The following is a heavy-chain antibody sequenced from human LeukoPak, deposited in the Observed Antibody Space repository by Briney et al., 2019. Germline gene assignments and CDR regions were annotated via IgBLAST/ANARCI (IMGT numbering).Heavy chain of an antibody. Sequence: GGSLRLSCAASGFTFDDYAMHWVRQAPGKGLEWVSGLSWNSDSVDYADSVKGRFTISRDNSKNTLYLQMNSLRAEDTAVYYCAKARLWELLAPFDYWGQGTLVTVSS. J-gene: IGHJ4*02. CDR2: LSWNSDSV. CDR1: GFTFDDYA. V-gene: IGHV3-9*01. CDR3: AKARLWELLAPFDY. D-gene: IGHD1-26*01.